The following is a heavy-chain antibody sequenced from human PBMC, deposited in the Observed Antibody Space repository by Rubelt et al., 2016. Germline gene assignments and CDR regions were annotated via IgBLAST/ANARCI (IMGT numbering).Heavy chain of an antibody. CDR2: VSASGGGA. Sequence: EVQLLESGGGLVKPGGSLRLSCAASGLTFSSYAMSWVRQAPGKGLEWVEVVSASGGGAFYADCVKVRFTIYRANAKDLVLLDMHSLRAEDTAVYYCARVTSGVRGWYFDLWGRGTLVTVSS. V-gene: IGHV3-23*01. CDR1: GLTFSSYA. J-gene: IGHJ2*01. D-gene: IGHD3-16*01. CDR3: ARVTSGVRGWYFDL.